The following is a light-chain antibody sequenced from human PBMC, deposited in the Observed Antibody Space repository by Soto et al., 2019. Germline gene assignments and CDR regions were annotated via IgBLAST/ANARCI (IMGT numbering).Light chain of an antibody. CDR3: AAWDDSLNGVV. J-gene: IGLJ2*01. V-gene: IGLV1-44*01. CDR2: SYT. Sequence: QPVLTQPPSASGTPGQRVTISCSGSRSNIGTNTVNWYQQLPGTAPKLLIYSYTQRPSGVPDRFSGSKSGTSASLAITGLQSEDEAKYYCAAWDDSLNGVVFGGGTKLTVL. CDR1: RSNIGTNT.